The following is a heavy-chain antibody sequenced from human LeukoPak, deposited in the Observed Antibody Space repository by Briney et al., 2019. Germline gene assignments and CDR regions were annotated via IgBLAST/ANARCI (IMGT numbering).Heavy chain of an antibody. CDR2: MNPNSGNT. CDR1: GYTFTSYD. Sequence: ASVKVSCKASGYTFTSYDINWVRQATGQGLEWMGWMNPNSGNTGYAQKFQGRVTITRNTSISTAYMELSSLRSEDTAVYYCARGGDCSGGSCYSYNWFDPWGQGTLVTVSS. J-gene: IGHJ5*02. V-gene: IGHV1-8*03. CDR3: ARGGDCSGGSCYSYNWFDP. D-gene: IGHD2-15*01.